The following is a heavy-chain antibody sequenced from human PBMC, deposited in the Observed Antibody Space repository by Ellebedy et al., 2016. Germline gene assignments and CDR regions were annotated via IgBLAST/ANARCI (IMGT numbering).Heavy chain of an antibody. D-gene: IGHD1-14*01. CDR3: ARSPVPGKFDP. V-gene: IGHV3-48*01. CDR1: GFTFSTYS. Sequence: GESLKISCAASGFTFSTYSMNWVRQAPGKGLEWVSYISSSSSTIYYADSVKGRFTISRDNAKNSLYLQMNSLRAEDTAVYYCARSPVPGKFDPWGQGTLVTVSS. J-gene: IGHJ5*02. CDR2: ISSSSSTI.